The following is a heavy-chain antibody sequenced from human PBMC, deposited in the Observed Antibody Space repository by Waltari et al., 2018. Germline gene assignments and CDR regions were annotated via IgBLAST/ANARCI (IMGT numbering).Heavy chain of an antibody. CDR2: LIPIFSTA. CDR1: GGTFSSYA. V-gene: IGHV1-69*12. CDR3: ARGPSQMYNWFDP. J-gene: IGHJ5*02. Sequence: QVQLVQSGAEVKKPGSSVKVSCKASGGTFSSYAISWVRQAPGQGLEWMGGLIPIFSTANYAQKFQGRGTITADESTSTAYMELSSLRSEDTAVYYCARGPSQMYNWFDPWGQGTLVTVSS.